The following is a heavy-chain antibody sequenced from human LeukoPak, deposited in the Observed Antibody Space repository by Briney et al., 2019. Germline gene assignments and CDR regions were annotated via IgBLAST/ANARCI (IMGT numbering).Heavy chain of an antibody. D-gene: IGHD2-2*02. V-gene: IGHV3-30*18. Sequence: GGSLRLSCAASGFTFSSHGMHWVRQAPGKGLEWVAVISYDGSNKYYADSVKGRFTISRDNSKNTLYLQMNSLRAEDTAVYYCAKEVGRRPAAIAGQFDYWGQGTLVTVSS. J-gene: IGHJ4*02. CDR3: AKEVGRRPAAIAGQFDY. CDR1: GFTFSSHG. CDR2: ISYDGSNK.